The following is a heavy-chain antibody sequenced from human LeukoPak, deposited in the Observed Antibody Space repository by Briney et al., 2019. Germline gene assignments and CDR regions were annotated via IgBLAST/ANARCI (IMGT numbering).Heavy chain of an antibody. CDR1: GFMFDDYS. D-gene: IGHD5-24*01. J-gene: IGHJ4*02. Sequence: PGGSLRLSCAASGFMFDDYSMHWVRQAPGKGLEWVANIKEDGSEQNYVDSVKGRFTISRDNAKNSLYLQMNSLRAEDTAVYYCAKYRLIWLPAPVFDNWGQGTLVTVSS. CDR3: AKYRLIWLPAPVFDN. V-gene: IGHV3-7*01. CDR2: IKEDGSEQ.